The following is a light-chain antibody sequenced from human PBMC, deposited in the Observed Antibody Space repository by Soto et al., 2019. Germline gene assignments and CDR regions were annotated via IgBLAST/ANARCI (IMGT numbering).Light chain of an antibody. CDR2: DAS. Sequence: DIQMSQSPSSLSASVGARVTITCRASQGISTYVAWFQQKPGKAPKSLIYDASNLQSGVPSKFRGSGSGTEVTLTISSLQPEDLATYFCQQYHTYPITFGQGTRLEIK. J-gene: IGKJ5*01. CDR1: QGISTY. V-gene: IGKV1-16*02. CDR3: QQYHTYPIT.